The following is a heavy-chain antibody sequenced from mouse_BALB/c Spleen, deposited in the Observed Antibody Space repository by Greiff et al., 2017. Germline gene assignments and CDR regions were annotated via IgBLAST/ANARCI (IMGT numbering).Heavy chain of an antibody. CDR3: TGYRYVGHY. Sequence: DVMLVESGGGLVQPGGSMKLSCVASGFTFSNYWMNWVRQSPEKGLEWVAEISLKSNNYATPYAESVKGRFTIAKDDSKRSVYMQMNNLRATDTGIYDCTGYRYVGHYWGKGTTLTVSS. CDR1: GFTFSNYW. V-gene: IGHV6-6*02. J-gene: IGHJ2*01. D-gene: IGHD2-14*01. CDR2: ISLKSNNYAT.